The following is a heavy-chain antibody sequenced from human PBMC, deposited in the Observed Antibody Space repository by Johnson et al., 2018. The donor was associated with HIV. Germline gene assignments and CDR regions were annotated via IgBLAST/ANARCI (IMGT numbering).Heavy chain of an antibody. CDR3: TTDPWGSDAFDI. Sequence: EVQLVESGGGLVKPGGSLRLSCAASGFTFSSYGLHWVRQAPGKGLEWVGRIKSKTDGGTTDYAAPVKGRFTISRDDSKNTLYLQMNSLKTEDTAVYYCTTDPWGSDAFDIWGQGTMVTVSS. CDR2: IKSKTDGGTT. J-gene: IGHJ3*02. D-gene: IGHD7-27*01. CDR1: GFTFSSYG. V-gene: IGHV3-15*01.